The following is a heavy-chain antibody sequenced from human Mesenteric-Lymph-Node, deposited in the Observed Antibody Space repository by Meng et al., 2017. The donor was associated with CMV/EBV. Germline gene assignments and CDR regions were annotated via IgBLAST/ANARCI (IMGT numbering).Heavy chain of an antibody. D-gene: IGHD5-12*01. CDR2: ISSSGEYI. CDR1: GFIFSSYI. V-gene: IGHV3-21*01. J-gene: IGHJ4*02. Sequence: SCAASGFIFSSYIINWVRQAPGEGLEWVSSISSSGEYIYYADSVKGRFTISRDNAKNSLYLQMNSLRAEDTAIYYCARSWMTYNFDYWGQGTLVTVSS. CDR3: ARSWMTYNFDY.